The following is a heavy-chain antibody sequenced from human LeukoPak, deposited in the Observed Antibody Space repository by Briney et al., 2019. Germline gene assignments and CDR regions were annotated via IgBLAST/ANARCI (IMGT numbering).Heavy chain of an antibody. CDR3: ARGVSSWSYYYMDV. CDR2: IYYSGST. CDR1: GGSISSGDYY. D-gene: IGHD6-13*01. J-gene: IGHJ6*03. V-gene: IGHV4-30-4*08. Sequence: PSETLSLTCTVSGGSISSGDYYWSWIRQPPGKGLEWMGYIYYSGSTYYNPSLKSRVTISVDTSKNQFSLKLSSVTAADTAVYYCARGVSSWSYYYMDVWGKGTTVTVSS.